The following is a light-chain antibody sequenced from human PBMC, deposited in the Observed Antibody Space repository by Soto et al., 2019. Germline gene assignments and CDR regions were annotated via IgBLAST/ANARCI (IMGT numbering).Light chain of an antibody. CDR3: QQYNNWLALT. V-gene: IGKV3-15*01. Sequence: EIVMTQSPATLSVSPGERATLSCRASQSVSSNLAWYQQKPGQAPRLLIYGASTRATGIPARFSGSGSGTEFTLTISSLQSEDFAGYYCQQYNNWLALTFGGGTKVDIK. J-gene: IGKJ4*01. CDR2: GAS. CDR1: QSVSSN.